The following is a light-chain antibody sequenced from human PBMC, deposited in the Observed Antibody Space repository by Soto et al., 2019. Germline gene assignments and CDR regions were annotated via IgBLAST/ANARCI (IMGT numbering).Light chain of an antibody. CDR1: QDIVTY. J-gene: IGKJ4*02. CDR2: DAS. V-gene: IGKV1-5*01. Sequence: IHMTQSPSTVSASVGDSVTISCRASQDIVTYLAWYQQKPGRAPKLLIFDASTLQSGVSPRFRGNGSGSEFSLTISNLQPDDAGVYFCQHYTLSSGPFGGGTRVET. CDR3: QHYTLSSGP.